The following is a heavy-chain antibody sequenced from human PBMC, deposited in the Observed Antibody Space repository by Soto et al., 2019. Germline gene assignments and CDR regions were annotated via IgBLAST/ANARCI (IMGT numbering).Heavy chain of an antibody. Sequence: GGSLRLSCAASGFTFSSYGMHWVRQAPGKGLEWVAVIWYDGSNKYYADSVKGRFTISRDNSKNTLYLQMNSLRAEDTAVYYCAKVRAASGITMIVVVPLELVYDYWGQGTLVTVSS. CDR1: GFTFSSYG. CDR2: IWYDGSNK. D-gene: IGHD3-22*01. J-gene: IGHJ4*02. V-gene: IGHV3-33*06. CDR3: AKVRAASGITMIVVVPLELVYDY.